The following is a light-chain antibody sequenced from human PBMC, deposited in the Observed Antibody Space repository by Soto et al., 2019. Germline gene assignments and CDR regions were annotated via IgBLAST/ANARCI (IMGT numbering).Light chain of an antibody. CDR1: QSISSW. CDR3: QQYNTYST. CDR2: DAS. Sequence: DIQMTQSPSTLSASVGDRVTITCRASQSISSWLAWYQQKPGKAPKLLIYDASSLESGVPSRFSGSGSGTEFTLTISSLRPDDFATYYCQQYNTYSTVGQGTKVEIK. J-gene: IGKJ1*01. V-gene: IGKV1-5*01.